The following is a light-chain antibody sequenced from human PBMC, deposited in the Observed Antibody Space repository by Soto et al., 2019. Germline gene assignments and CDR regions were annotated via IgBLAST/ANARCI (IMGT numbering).Light chain of an antibody. CDR3: AAWDDSLNGPL. CDR1: SSNIGAGYG. Sequence: QSVLTQPPSVSGAPGQRVTISCTGSSSNIGAGYGVHWYQQLPGAAPKLLIYGNTNRPSGVPDRISGSQSGTSASLAITGLQAEDEADYYCAAWDDSLNGPLFGGGTKLTVL. V-gene: IGLV1-40*01. CDR2: GNT. J-gene: IGLJ2*01.